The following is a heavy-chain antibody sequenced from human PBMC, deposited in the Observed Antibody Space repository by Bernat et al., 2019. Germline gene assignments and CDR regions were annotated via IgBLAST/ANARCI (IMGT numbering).Heavy chain of an antibody. CDR1: GFIFSSYG. V-gene: IGHV3-33*01. D-gene: IGHD6-19*01. CDR3: ARSTERAVAIEYYYYYYGMDV. J-gene: IGHJ6*02. Sequence: QVQLVESGGGVVQPGRSLRLSCAASGFIFSSYGMHWVRQAPGKGLEWVAVIWYDGSNTYYADYGKGRVTISRDSSKNKLYMQMNSLRAEDTAVYYCARSTERAVAIEYYYYYYGMDVWGQGTTVTVSS. CDR2: IWYDGSNT.